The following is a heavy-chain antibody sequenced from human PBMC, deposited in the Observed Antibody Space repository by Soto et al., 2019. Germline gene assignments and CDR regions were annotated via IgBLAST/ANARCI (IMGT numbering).Heavy chain of an antibody. J-gene: IGHJ4*02. V-gene: IGHV3-33*01. D-gene: IGHD2-2*01. CDR2: IWYDGSNK. CDR1: GFTFSSYG. CDR3: ARHGVPAASRAYYFDY. Sequence: QVQLVESGGGVVQPGRSLRLSCAASGFTFSSYGMHWVRQAPGKGLEGVAVIWYDGSNKYYADSVKGRFTISRDNSKNTLYMQMNSLRAEDTAVYYCARHGVPAASRAYYFDYWGQGTLVTVSS.